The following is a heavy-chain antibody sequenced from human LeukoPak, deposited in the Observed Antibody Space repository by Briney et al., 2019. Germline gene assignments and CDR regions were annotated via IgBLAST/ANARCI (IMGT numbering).Heavy chain of an antibody. J-gene: IGHJ4*02. CDR2: IYTSGST. CDR1: GGSISSYY. V-gene: IGHV4-4*09. CDR3: ARRGDGYNYAFDY. Sequence: PSETLSLTCTVSGGSISSYYWSWIRQPPGKGLEWIGYIYTSGSTNYNPSLKSRVTISVDTSKNQFSLKLSSVTAADTAVYYCARRGDGYNYAFDYWGQGTLVTVSS. D-gene: IGHD5-24*01.